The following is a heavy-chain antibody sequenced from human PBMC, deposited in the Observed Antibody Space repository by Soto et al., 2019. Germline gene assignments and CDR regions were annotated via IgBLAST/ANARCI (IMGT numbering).Heavy chain of an antibody. V-gene: IGHV4-4*02. CDR2: IYHSGST. CDR3: ARLIVGAKNAFDI. D-gene: IGHD1-26*01. J-gene: IGHJ3*02. CDR1: GGSISSSNW. Sequence: TSETLSLTCAVSGGSISSSNWWSWVRQPPGKGLEWIGEIYHSGSTNYNPSLKSRVTISVDKSKNQFSLKLSSVTAADTAVYYCARLIVGAKNAFDIWGQGTMVTVSS.